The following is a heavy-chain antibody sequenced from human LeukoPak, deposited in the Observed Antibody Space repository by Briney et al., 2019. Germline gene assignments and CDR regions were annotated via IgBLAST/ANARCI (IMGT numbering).Heavy chain of an antibody. CDR3: ARARSAVGVFDY. D-gene: IGHD1-26*01. CDR2: INPNGGST. V-gene: IGHV1-46*04. CDR1: GYTFTSYY. J-gene: IGHJ4*02. Sequence: ASVKVSCKASGYTFTSYYMHWVRQAPGQGLEWMGIINPNGGSTRYAQKLQGRLTMTRDTSTSTVYMELSSLRSEDTAVYHCARARSAVGVFDYWGQGTLVTVSS.